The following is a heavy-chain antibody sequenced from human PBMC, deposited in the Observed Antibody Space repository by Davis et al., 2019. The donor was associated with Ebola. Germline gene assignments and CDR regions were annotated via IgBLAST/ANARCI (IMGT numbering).Heavy chain of an antibody. D-gene: IGHD6-6*01. CDR2: INTNTGNP. Sequence: ASVQVSCKASGYTFNSYSITWVRQAPGQGLEWMGWINTNTGNPTYAQGFTGRFVFSLDTSVRTAYLQISSLKAEDTAVYYCARDQYSSSPLYYYYYGMDVWGKGTTVTVSS. CDR3: ARDQYSSSPLYYYYYGMDV. J-gene: IGHJ6*04. CDR1: GYTFNSYS. V-gene: IGHV7-4-1*02.